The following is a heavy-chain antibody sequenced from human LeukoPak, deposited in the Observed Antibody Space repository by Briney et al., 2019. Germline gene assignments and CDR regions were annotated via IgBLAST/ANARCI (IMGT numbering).Heavy chain of an antibody. CDR3: AKGIYSSGWSYFDY. Sequence: GGSLRLSCAASGFTFSNSAMSWVRQAPGKGLEWVSTLNGSGITTYYADSVKGRFTISRDNSKNTLYLQMNSLRAEDTAVYYCAKGIYSSGWSYFDYWGHGNLVTVSS. J-gene: IGHJ4*01. CDR2: LNGSGITT. D-gene: IGHD6-19*01. V-gene: IGHV3-23*01. CDR1: GFTFSNSA.